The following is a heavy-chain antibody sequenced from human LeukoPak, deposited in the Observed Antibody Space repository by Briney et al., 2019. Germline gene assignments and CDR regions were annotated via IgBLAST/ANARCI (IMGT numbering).Heavy chain of an antibody. CDR1: GFTFTTYW. Sequence: GGSLRLSCAASGFTFTTYWMSWVRQAPGKGLEWMANIKQDGSEKYYVDSLKGRFTISIDNAKNSLYLQMNSLTAEDTAIYYCARSLRVAVAASYWGQGTLVTVSS. CDR3: ARSLRVAVAASY. CDR2: IKQDGSEK. J-gene: IGHJ4*02. V-gene: IGHV3-7*01. D-gene: IGHD6-19*01.